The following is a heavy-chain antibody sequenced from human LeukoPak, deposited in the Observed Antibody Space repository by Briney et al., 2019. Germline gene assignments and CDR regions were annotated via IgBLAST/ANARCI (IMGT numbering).Heavy chain of an antibody. D-gene: IGHD3-16*01. CDR3: ARDAYVSYYYYGMDV. J-gene: IGHJ6*04. CDR2: IYYSGST. V-gene: IGHV4-61*01. Sequence: KPSETLSLTCTVSGGSVSSGSYYWSWIRQPPGKGLEWIGYIYYSGSTNYNPSLKSRVTISVDTSKNQFSLKLTSVTAADTAVYYCARDAYVSYYYYGMDVWGKGTTVTVSS. CDR1: GGSVSSGSYY.